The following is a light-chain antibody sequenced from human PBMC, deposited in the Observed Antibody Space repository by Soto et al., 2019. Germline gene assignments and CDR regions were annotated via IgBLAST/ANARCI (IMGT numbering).Light chain of an antibody. V-gene: IGLV2-11*01. CDR1: SSDIGSYNY. CDR3: CSYAGTYSPV. Sequence: QSALTQPASVSGSPGQSITISCTGTSSDIGSYNYVSWYQQHPGKAPKLVIFEVSARPSGVPDRFSGSKSGNTASLTISGLQADDEADYYCCSYAGTYSPVLGGGTKLTVL. J-gene: IGLJ2*01. CDR2: EVS.